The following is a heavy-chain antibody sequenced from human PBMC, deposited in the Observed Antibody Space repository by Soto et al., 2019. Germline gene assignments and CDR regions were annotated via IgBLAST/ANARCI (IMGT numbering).Heavy chain of an antibody. Sequence: PGQGLEWMGTINPSGGTTGYAQRLQGRLTVTRDTSTGIVYMELSTLRSDDTAVYYCARGGSGSYVHYFDYWGQGTLVTVSS. V-gene: IGHV1-46*01. D-gene: IGHD3-10*01. CDR3: ARGGSGSYVHYFDY. CDR2: INPSGGTT. J-gene: IGHJ4*02.